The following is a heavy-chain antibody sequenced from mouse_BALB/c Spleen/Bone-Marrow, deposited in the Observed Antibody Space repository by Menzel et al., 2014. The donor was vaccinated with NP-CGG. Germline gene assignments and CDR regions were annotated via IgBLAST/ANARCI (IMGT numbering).Heavy chain of an antibody. CDR3: ARAEYVDGGYDGGGYTLNL. CDR1: GFSLSIYY. D-gene: IGHD2-3*01. Sequence: LEESGGRLVTPGTPLTLTCTASGFSLSIYYMTWVRQAPGKGLEWIGIISSSGNTYYASWAKGRFTISETSTAVDLKITSPTTEDTAIYFCARAEYVDGGYDGGGYTLNLWGQGTLVTVS. J-gene: IGHJ3*02. CDR2: ISSSGNT. V-gene: IGHV5-6-5*01.